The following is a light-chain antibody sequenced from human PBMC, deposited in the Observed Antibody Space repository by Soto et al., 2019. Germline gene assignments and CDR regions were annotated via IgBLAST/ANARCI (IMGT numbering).Light chain of an antibody. Sequence: EIVLTQSPGTLSLSPGEGATLSCRASQSFSSSYIAWYQQRPGQSPSLLIYGVSTRATGIPERFSGSGSGTHFTLTISRLEPGDFAVYYCQHFSGTTFTFGQGTRLEIK. V-gene: IGKV3-20*01. CDR2: GVS. CDR3: QHFSGTTFT. J-gene: IGKJ5*01. CDR1: QSFSSSY.